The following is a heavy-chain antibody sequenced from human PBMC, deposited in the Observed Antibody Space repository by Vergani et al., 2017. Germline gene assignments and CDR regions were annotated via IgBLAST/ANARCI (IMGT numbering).Heavy chain of an antibody. CDR2: ISSSGST. CDR1: GGSISNNFYY. Sequence: QLHLQESGPGLVKPSETLSLTCSVSGGSISNNFYYWGWIRQSPGKGLEWIGSISSSGSTYSNPSLQSQVTMSIDTSKNQVSLKLSSVTAADTGLYYCAKPVGTTAIMDGYNMWGQGTMVTVSS. CDR3: AKPVGTTAIMDGYNM. J-gene: IGHJ3*02. V-gene: IGHV4-39*01. D-gene: IGHD1-1*01.